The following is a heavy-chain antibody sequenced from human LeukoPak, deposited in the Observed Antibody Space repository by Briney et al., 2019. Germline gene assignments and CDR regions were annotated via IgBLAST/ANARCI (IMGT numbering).Heavy chain of an antibody. V-gene: IGHV1-3*01. Sequence: ASVKVSCKASGYTFTSYGISWVRQAPGQRLEWMAWVTPGDGNTRYSQKFQGRVTFTSDTSASTTYMELSSLRSEDTAVYYCAKDVMGTFDYWGQGTLVTVSS. CDR2: VTPGDGNT. CDR1: GYTFTSYG. J-gene: IGHJ4*02. CDR3: AKDVMGTFDY. D-gene: IGHD2-8*01.